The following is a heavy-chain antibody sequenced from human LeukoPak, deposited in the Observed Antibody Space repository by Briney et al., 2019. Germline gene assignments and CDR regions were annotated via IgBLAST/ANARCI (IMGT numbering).Heavy chain of an antibody. D-gene: IGHD6-13*01. CDR1: GFTFSTCS. CDR3: ARVLYSSSWYEYFQH. Sequence: GGSLRPSCAASGFTFSTCSMNWVRQAPGKGLEWVAYISSGSGTIYYADSVKGRFTISRDNAKNSLYLQMNSLRAEDSAVYYCARVLYSSSWYEYFQHWGQGTLVTVSS. V-gene: IGHV3-48*01. J-gene: IGHJ1*01. CDR2: ISSGSGTI.